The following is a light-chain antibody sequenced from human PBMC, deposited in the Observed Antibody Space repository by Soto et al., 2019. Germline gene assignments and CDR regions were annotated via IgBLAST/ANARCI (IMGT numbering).Light chain of an antibody. CDR3: SSYTSSSTLV. Sequence: QSVLTQPASVSGSPGQSITISCTGTSSDVGGYNYVSWYQQHPGKAPKLMIYEVSNRPSGVSNRFSGSKSGNTASLTISGLQAEDEYDYYCSSYTSSSTLVFGTGTKLTVL. CDR2: EVS. CDR1: SSDVGGYNY. J-gene: IGLJ1*01. V-gene: IGLV2-14*01.